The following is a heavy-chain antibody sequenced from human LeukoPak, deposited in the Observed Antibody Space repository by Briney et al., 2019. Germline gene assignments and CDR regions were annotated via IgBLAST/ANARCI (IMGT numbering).Heavy chain of an antibody. CDR1: GYTFTSYG. D-gene: IGHD3/OR15-3a*01. CDR3: ARGEGTVPFDY. J-gene: IGHJ4*02. V-gene: IGHV1-18*01. CDR2: ISAYNDNT. Sequence: GASVKVSRKTSGYTFTSYGISWVRQAPGQGLEWMGWISAYNDNTNYAQKFQGRATMTTDTSTSTAYMELRSLRSDDTAVYFCARGEGTVPFDYWGQGTLVTVSS.